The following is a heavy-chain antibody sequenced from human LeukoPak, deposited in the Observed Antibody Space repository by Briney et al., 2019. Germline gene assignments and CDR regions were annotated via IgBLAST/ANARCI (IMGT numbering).Heavy chain of an antibody. J-gene: IGHJ6*03. CDR2: IYYSGST. Sequence: SETLSLTCTVSGGSISSYYWSWIRQPPGKGLEWIGYIYYSGSTNYNPSLKSRVTISVDTSKNQFSLKLSSVTAADTAVYYCAKRSGPSGYYYNYYYYMDVWGKGTTVTISS. D-gene: IGHD3-22*01. V-gene: IGHV4-59*01. CDR1: GGSISSYY. CDR3: AKRSGPSGYYYNYYYYMDV.